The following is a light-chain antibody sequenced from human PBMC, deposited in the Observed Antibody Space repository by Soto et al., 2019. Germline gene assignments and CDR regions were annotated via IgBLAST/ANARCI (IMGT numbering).Light chain of an antibody. J-gene: IGLJ1*01. CDR1: SSDVGGYNY. CDR2: EVS. Sequence: QSVLTQPPSASGSPGQSVTISCTGTSSDVGGYNYVSWYQQHPDKAPKLILYEVSNRPSGVSNRFSGSKSGNTASLTISGLQTEDGADYYCSSYTDNSTLVFGTGTKLTVL. V-gene: IGLV2-14*01. CDR3: SSYTDNSTLV.